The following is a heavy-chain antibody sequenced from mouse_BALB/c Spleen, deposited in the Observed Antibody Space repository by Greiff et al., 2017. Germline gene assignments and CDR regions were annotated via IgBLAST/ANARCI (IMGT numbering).Heavy chain of an antibody. Sequence: EVKLVESGGGLVKLGGSLKLSCAASGFTFSSYYMSWVRQTPEKRLELVAAINSNGGSTYYPDTVKGRFTISRDNAKNTLYLQMSSLKSEDTALYYCARHDYDHAMDYWGQGTSVTVSS. V-gene: IGHV5-6-2*01. J-gene: IGHJ4*01. CDR2: INSNGGST. CDR1: GFTFSSYY. CDR3: ARHDYDHAMDY. D-gene: IGHD2-4*01.